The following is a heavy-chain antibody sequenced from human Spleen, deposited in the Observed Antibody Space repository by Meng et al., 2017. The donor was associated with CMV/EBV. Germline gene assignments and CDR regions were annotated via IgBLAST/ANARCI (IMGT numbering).Heavy chain of an antibody. D-gene: IGHD3-3*01. CDR1: GFTVDDYG. V-gene: IGHV3-21*01. Sequence: GESLKISCAASGFTVDDYGMSWVRQAPGKGLEWVSSISSSSSFIYYADSVKGRFTITRDDAKKSLYLKINILRGEDTAVYYGKRSPSPISIFGVVTRNNYYYYGMDVWGQGTTVTVSS. CDR3: KRSPSPISIFGVVTRNNYYYYGMDV. CDR2: ISSSSSFI. J-gene: IGHJ6*02.